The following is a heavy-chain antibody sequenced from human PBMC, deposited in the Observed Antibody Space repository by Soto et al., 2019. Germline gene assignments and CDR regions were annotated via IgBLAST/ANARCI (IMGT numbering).Heavy chain of an antibody. CDR1: GYTFTSYY. CDR2: INPSGGST. V-gene: IGHV1-46*03. J-gene: IGHJ4*02. Sequence: GASVKVSCKASGYTFTSYYMHWLRQAPGQGLEWMGIINPSGGSTSYAQKFQGRVTMTRDTSTSTVYMELSSLRSEDTAVYYCARDQQLTIFGVVRWVFVYWGQGTLVTVSS. D-gene: IGHD3-3*01. CDR3: ARDQQLTIFGVVRWVFVY.